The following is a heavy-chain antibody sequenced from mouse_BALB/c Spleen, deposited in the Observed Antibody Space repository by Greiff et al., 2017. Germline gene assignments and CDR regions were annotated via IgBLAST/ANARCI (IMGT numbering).Heavy chain of an antibody. Sequence: VKLMESGPGLVAPSQSLSITCTVSGFSLTGYGVNWVRQPPGKGLEWLGMIWGDGSTDYNSALKSRLSISKDNSKSQVFLKMNSLQTDDTARYYCARDRYDGDYAMDYWGQGTSVTVSS. D-gene: IGHD2-14*01. V-gene: IGHV2-6-7*01. CDR3: ARDRYDGDYAMDY. CDR2: IWGDGST. CDR1: GFSLTGYG. J-gene: IGHJ4*01.